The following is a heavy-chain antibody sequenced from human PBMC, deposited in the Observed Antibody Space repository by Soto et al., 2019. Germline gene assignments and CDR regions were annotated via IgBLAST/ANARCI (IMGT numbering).Heavy chain of an antibody. Sequence: GGSLRLSCVASGFTFSSYSMVWVRQAPGKGLEWVSYIFASSTTIYYADSVKGRFTVSRHNTQNSLFLLMNSLRAEDTAVYYCARDKDWAFDYWGQGTLVTVSS. CDR3: ARDKDWAFDY. V-gene: IGHV3-48*04. D-gene: IGHD3-9*01. J-gene: IGHJ4*02. CDR1: GFTFSSYS. CDR2: IFASSTTI.